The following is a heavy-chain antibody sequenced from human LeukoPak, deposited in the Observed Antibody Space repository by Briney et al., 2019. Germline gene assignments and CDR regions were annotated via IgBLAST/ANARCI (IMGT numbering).Heavy chain of an antibody. CDR1: GFTFSSYS. D-gene: IGHD3-3*01. CDR3: ARHPNYDFWSGYPDY. Sequence: PGGSLRLSCAASGFTFSSYSINWVRQAPGKGLEWVSSISSSSSYIYYADSVKGRFTISRDNAKNSLYLQMNSLRAEDTAVYYCARHPNYDFWSGYPDYWGQGTLVTVSS. V-gene: IGHV3-21*01. J-gene: IGHJ4*02. CDR2: ISSSSSYI.